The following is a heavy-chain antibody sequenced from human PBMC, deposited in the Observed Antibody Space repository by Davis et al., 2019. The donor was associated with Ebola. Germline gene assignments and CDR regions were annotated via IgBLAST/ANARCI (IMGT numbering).Heavy chain of an antibody. CDR1: GGSMNTYY. D-gene: IGHD6-13*01. Sequence: GSLRLSCTVSGGSMNTYYWSWIRQPPGKGLEWIGYIYYSGSTNYNPSLKSRVTISVDTSKNQLSLKLSSVTAADTAVYYCARRSYSSSWRGYFDYWGQGALVTVSS. J-gene: IGHJ4*02. CDR2: IYYSGST. CDR3: ARRSYSSSWRGYFDY. V-gene: IGHV4-59*08.